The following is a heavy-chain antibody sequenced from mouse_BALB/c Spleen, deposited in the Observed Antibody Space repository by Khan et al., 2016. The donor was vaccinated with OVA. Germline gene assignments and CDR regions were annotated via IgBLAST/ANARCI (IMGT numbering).Heavy chain of an antibody. CDR3: AREGYYGNCYYALEY. J-gene: IGHJ4*01. V-gene: IGHV9-4*02. D-gene: IGHD2-1*01. CDR1: GYTFPTAG. Sequence: QIQLVQSGPELKKPGETVRISCKASGYTFPTAGMQWVQKMPGKGLKWFGWINPHSGVPNYAENFRGRFAFSLETSASTAYLQMSNHKNEDSATYLCAREGYYGNCYYALEYWGRGTSVTVSS. CDR2: INPHSGVP.